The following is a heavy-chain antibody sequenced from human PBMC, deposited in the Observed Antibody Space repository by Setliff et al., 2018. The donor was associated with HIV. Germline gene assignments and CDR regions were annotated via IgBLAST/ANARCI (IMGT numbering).Heavy chain of an antibody. Sequence: TLSLTCTVSGGSISTYYWSWIRQPPGKGLEWLAVIFWNGDNLYSPSLKTRLSISKDTSKNQVVLTMTNMDPVDTATYYCAHTFLDSGDYFEYFDYWGQGTLVTVSS. D-gene: IGHD4-17*01. J-gene: IGHJ4*02. V-gene: IGHV2-5*01. CDR1: GGSISTYYW. CDR2: IFWNGDN. CDR3: AHTFLDSGDYFEYFDY.